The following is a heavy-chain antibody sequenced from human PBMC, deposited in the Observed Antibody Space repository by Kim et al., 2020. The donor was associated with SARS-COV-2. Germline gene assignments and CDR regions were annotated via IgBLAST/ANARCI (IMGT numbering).Heavy chain of an antibody. D-gene: IGHD5-12*01. V-gene: IGHV3-20*04. CDR2: INWNGGST. Sequence: GGSLRLSCAASGFTFDDYGMSWVRQAPGKGLEWVSGINWNGGSTCYADSVKGRFTISRDNAKNSLYLQMNSLRAEDTALYYCARDHRGRGYRGYELDYWGQGTLVTVSS. CDR3: ARDHRGRGYRGYELDY. CDR1: GFTFDDYG. J-gene: IGHJ4*02.